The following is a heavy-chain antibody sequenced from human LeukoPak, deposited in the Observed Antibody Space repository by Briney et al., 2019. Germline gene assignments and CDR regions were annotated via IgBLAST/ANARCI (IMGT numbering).Heavy chain of an antibody. CDR2: ISAAGSYI. CDR1: GFTFSSYS. CDR3: ARDGLLAYCGGDCSGVFDI. Sequence: GGSLRLSCAASGFTFSSYSMNWVRQAPGKGLEWVSSISAAGSYIYYANSMKGRFTISRDNAEGSLYLQMNSLTPEDTAVYYCARDGLLAYCGGDCSGVFDIWGQRTMVAVSS. V-gene: IGHV3-21*01. J-gene: IGHJ3*02. D-gene: IGHD2-21*01.